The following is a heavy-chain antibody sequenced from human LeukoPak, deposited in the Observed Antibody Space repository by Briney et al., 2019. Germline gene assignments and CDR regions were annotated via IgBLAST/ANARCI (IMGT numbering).Heavy chain of an antibody. CDR2: MNQSGST. CDR1: GGSFSGYY. J-gene: IGHJ4*02. V-gene: IGHV4-34*01. CDR3: ARGLKIIRRPFDY. Sequence: SETLSLTCAVYGGSFSGYYWSWVRQPPGKGLEWIGEMNQSGSTNYNPSLKSGVTISVDTYKKEFSLKLSSVTAADTAVYYCARGLKIIRRPFDYWGQGTLVTVSS. D-gene: IGHD3-3*01.